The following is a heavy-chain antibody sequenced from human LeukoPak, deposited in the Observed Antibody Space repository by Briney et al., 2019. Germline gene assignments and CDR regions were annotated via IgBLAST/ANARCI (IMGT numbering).Heavy chain of an antibody. CDR1: GGSITSDNYY. D-gene: IGHD6-13*01. CDR2: IYYSGST. J-gene: IGHJ5*02. Sequence: SETLSLTCTVSGGSITSDNYYWGWIRQPPGKGLEWIGYIYYSGSTNYNPSLKSRVTMSVDTSKNQFSLKLSSVTAADTAVYYCARELTTAAAGWFDPWGQGTLVTVSS. V-gene: IGHV4-61*01. CDR3: ARELTTAAAGWFDP.